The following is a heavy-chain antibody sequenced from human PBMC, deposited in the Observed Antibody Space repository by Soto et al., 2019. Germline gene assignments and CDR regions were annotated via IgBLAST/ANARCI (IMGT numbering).Heavy chain of an antibody. CDR3: ASLRFLEWLYGMDV. CDR2: IIPILGTA. V-gene: IGHV1-69*01. J-gene: IGHJ6*02. D-gene: IGHD3-3*01. CDR1: GGTFSSYA. Sequence: QVQLVQSGAEVKKPGSSVKVSCKASGGTFSSYAISWVRQAPGQGLEWMGGIIPILGTANYAQKFQGRVTITADESTGTAYLELSSLRAKATAVYYCASLRFLEWLYGMDVCGQGTTFTVSS.